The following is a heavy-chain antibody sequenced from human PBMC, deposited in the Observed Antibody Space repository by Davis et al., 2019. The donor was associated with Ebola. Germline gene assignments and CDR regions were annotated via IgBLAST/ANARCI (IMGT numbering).Heavy chain of an antibody. CDR2: IYYSGST. CDR1: GGSISNYY. CDR3: ATGASSGWPLGHYCMDV. Sequence: SETLSLTCFVSGGSISNYYWSWIRQPPGKGLEWIGYIYYSGSTNYNPSLKSRVTISVDTSKNQFSLNLTSATGADTAVYYCATGASSGWPLGHYCMDVWGKGTTVTVSS. V-gene: IGHV4-59*12. D-gene: IGHD6-19*01. J-gene: IGHJ6*03.